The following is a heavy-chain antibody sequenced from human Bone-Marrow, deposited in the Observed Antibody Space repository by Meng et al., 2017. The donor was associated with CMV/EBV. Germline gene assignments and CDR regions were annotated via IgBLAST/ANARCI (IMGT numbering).Heavy chain of an antibody. CDR2: IWYDGSNK. Sequence: GESLKISCAASGFTFSSYGMHWVRQAPGKGLEWVAFIWYDGSNKYFADSVKGRFTISRDNSKNTLYLQMNSLRAEDTAVYYCAKDSPLEYYDSSDPGAFDIWGQGTMVTVSS. CDR3: AKDSPLEYYDSSDPGAFDI. J-gene: IGHJ3*02. V-gene: IGHV3-30*02. D-gene: IGHD3-22*01. CDR1: GFTFSSYG.